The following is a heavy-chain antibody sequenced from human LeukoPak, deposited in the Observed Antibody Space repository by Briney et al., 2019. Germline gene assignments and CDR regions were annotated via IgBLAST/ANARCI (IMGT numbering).Heavy chain of an antibody. CDR3: APLAANIFDY. D-gene: IGHD6-25*01. CDR1: GFTFSSYA. CDR2: ISGSGSST. Sequence: GGSLRLSCAASGFTFSSYAMSWVRQAPGKGLEWVSAISGSGSSTYYAGSVRGRFTTSRDNSKRTVYLQMNSLRVGDTAVYYCAPLAANIFDYWGQGTLVTASS. J-gene: IGHJ4*02. V-gene: IGHV3-23*01.